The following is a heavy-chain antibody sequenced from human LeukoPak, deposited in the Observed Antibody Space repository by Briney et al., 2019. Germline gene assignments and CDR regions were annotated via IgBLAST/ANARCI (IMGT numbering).Heavy chain of an antibody. D-gene: IGHD3-10*01. CDR1: GFSFSSYA. CDR3: VKDRTGTYTLDY. V-gene: IGHV3-23*01. J-gene: IGHJ4*02. Sequence: QPGGSLRLSCAASGFSFSSYAMSWVRQTPGKGLEWVSTISASGGNTYYADSVKGRFTISRDNSKNTLNLQMNSLRAEDTAVYYCVKDRTGTYTLDYWGQGTLVTVSS. CDR2: ISASGGNT.